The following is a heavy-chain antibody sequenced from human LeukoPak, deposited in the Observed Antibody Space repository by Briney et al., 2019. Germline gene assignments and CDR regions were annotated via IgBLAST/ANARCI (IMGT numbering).Heavy chain of an antibody. CDR2: VRYDGNDK. D-gene: IGHD3-10*01. V-gene: IGHV3-30*02. J-gene: IGHJ5*02. CDR3: AKDLMRNRWFGES. CDR1: GSTFSYYG. Sequence: AGGSLRLSCAASGSTFSYYGMYWVRQAPGKRLEWVAFVRYDGNDKYYADSVKGRFTISRDNFKNTLYLQMNSLTPEDTAVYYCAKDLMRNRWFGESWGQGTLVTVSS.